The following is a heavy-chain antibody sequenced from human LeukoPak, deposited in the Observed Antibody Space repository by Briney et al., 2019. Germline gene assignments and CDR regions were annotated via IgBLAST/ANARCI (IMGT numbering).Heavy chain of an antibody. CDR1: GFTFTSYA. Sequence: PGGSLRLSCAASGFTFTSYAMSWVHQAPGKGLEWVSTLSASGGSTYYADFVKGRFTISRDNSKNTVYLQMNNLRAEDTAVYYCAKIKWPHFDYWGQGTLVTVSS. V-gene: IGHV3-23*01. D-gene: IGHD5-12*01. CDR3: AKIKWPHFDY. J-gene: IGHJ4*02. CDR2: LSASGGST.